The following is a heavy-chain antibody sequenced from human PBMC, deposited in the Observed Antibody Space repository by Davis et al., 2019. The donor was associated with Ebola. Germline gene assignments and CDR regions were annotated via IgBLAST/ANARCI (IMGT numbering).Heavy chain of an antibody. CDR2: IYYSGST. V-gene: IGHV4-31*03. CDR1: GGSISSGGYY. Sequence: MPSETLSPTCPVPGGSISSGGYYWSWIRQHPGKGLEWIGYIYYSGSTYYNPSLKSRVTISVDTSKNQFSLKLSSVTAADTAVYYCARTVWFGDVVWGQGTLVTVSS. CDR3: ARTVWFGDVV. D-gene: IGHD3-10*01. J-gene: IGHJ4*02.